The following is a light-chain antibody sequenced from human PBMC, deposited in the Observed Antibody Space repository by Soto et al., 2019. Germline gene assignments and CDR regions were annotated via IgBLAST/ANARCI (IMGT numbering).Light chain of an antibody. CDR1: QSVSSY. CDR2: DAS. CDR3: QQRSNWPPLT. V-gene: IGKV3-11*01. J-gene: IGKJ4*01. Sequence: EIVLTQSPATLSLSPGERATLSCRASQSVSSYLAWYQQKPGQAPRPLIYDASNRATGIPARFSSSGSGTDFTLTISSLEPQDFAVYYCQQRSNWPPLTFGGGTKVEIK.